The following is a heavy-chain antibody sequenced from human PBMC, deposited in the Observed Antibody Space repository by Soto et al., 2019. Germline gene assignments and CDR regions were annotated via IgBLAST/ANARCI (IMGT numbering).Heavy chain of an antibody. J-gene: IGHJ5*02. CDR1: EFTFSSYA. CDR3: AKAVTTLTTGNWFDP. Sequence: GGSLRLSCVASEFTFSSYAMTWVRQAPGKGLEWVSGISGSGGSTYYADSVKGRFTISRDNSKNTLYLQMNSLRAEDTAVYYCAKAVTTLTTGNWFDPWGQGTLVTVSS. V-gene: IGHV3-23*01. CDR2: ISGSGGST. D-gene: IGHD4-17*01.